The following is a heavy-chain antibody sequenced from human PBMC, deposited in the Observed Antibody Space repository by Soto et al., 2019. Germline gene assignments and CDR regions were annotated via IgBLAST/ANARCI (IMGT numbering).Heavy chain of an antibody. Sequence: ASVKVSCKASGYTFFSHYIHSVRQAPGQGLEWMGRFLASGGNTDYAQRFRGRVSMTRDTSSTNTVSLELTSVTSDDTAVYYCARGGATIFGVIDFWGQGTRVTVSS. CDR2: FLASGGNT. CDR1: GYTFFSHY. D-gene: IGHD3-3*02. J-gene: IGHJ4*02. CDR3: ARGGATIFGVIDF. V-gene: IGHV1-46*01.